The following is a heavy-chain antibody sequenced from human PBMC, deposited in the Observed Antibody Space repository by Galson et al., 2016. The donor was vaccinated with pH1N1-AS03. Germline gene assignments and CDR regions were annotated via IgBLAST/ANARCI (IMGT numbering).Heavy chain of an antibody. CDR2: ISAYYGDT. J-gene: IGHJ4*02. V-gene: IGHV1-18*01. CDR1: GYTFTTYG. Sequence: SVKVPCKASGYTFTTYGISWVRQAPGQGLEWMGWISAYYGDTHFAHKFQERVTLTRDTSTATAYMELRNLRSDDTAVYYCVRVRNFWSGFFNYWGQGTLVTVSS. D-gene: IGHD3-3*01. CDR3: VRVRNFWSGFFNY.